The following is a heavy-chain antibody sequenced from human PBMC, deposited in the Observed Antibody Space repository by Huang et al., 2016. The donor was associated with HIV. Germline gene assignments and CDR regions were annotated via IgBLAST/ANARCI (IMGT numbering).Heavy chain of an antibody. J-gene: IGHJ4*02. V-gene: IGHV1-69*13. CDR1: GGTFSSYA. Sequence: QVQLVQSGAEVKKPGSSVKVSCKASGGTFSSYAISWGRQAPGQGLEWMGVIIPIFGTANDAQKFQGRVTITADESTSTAYMELSSLRSEDTAVYYCARARGYYDSSVSYYFDYWGQGTLVTVSS. CDR2: IIPIFGTA. D-gene: IGHD3-22*01. CDR3: ARARGYYDSSVSYYFDY.